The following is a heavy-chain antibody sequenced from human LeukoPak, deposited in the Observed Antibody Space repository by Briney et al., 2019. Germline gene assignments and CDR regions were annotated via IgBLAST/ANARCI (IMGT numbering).Heavy chain of an antibody. V-gene: IGHV3-74*01. Sequence: GGSLRLSCAASGFTVSSNHLSWVRQAPGKGLVWVSRINSDGSSTSYADSVKGRFTISRDNAKNTLYLQMNSLRAEDTAVYYCASSTLLRPYYFDYWGQGTLVTVSS. CDR1: GFTVSSNH. J-gene: IGHJ4*02. CDR2: INSDGSST. CDR3: ASSTLLRPYYFDY. D-gene: IGHD3-3*01.